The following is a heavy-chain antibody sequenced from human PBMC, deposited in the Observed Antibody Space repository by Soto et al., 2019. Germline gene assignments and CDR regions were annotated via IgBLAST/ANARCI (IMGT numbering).Heavy chain of an antibody. CDR3: AKEPPGYSSSWNGFDY. CDR2: ISYDGSNK. D-gene: IGHD6-13*01. J-gene: IGHJ4*02. V-gene: IGHV3-30*18. CDR1: GFTFSSYG. Sequence: GGSLRLSCAASGFTFSSYGMHWVRQAPGKGLEWVAVISYDGSNKYYADSVKGRFTISRDNSKNTLYLQMNSLRAEDTAVYYCAKEPPGYSSSWNGFDYWGQGTLVTVSS.